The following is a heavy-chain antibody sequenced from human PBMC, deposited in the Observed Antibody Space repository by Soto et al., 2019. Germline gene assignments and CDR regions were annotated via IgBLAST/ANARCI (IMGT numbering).Heavy chain of an antibody. D-gene: IGHD2-15*01. CDR3: AHIEVTYHGGKGYYFDY. V-gene: IGHV2-5*02. J-gene: IGHJ4*02. Sequence: QITLKESGPTLVKPTQTLTLTCTFSGFSLSTSGVSVGWIRKPPGKALEWLALIYLDDDKRYSPSLKSRLTITKDTSKNQVVLRMTNMDPVDTATYYCAHIEVTYHGGKGYYFDYWGQGTLLLVSS. CDR2: IYLDDDK. CDR1: GFSLSTSGVS.